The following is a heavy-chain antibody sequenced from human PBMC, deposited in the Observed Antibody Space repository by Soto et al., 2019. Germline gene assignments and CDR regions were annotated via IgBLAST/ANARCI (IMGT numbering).Heavy chain of an antibody. CDR2: IRSKAYGGTT. Sequence: GGSLRLSCTASGFTFGDYAMSWVRQAPGKGLEWVGFIRSKAYGGTTEYAASVKGRFTISRDDSKSIAYLQMNSLKTEDTAVYYCASGGLSFAYWGQGTLVTVSS. CDR1: GFTFGDYA. J-gene: IGHJ4*02. CDR3: ASGGLSFAY. D-gene: IGHD3-16*02. V-gene: IGHV3-49*04.